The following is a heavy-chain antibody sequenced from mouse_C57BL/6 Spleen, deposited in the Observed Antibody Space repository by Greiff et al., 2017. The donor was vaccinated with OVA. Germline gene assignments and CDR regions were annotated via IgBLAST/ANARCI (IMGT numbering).Heavy chain of an antibody. Sequence: DVQLVESGGDLVKPGGSLKLSCAASGFTFSSYGMSWVRQTPDKRLEWVATISSGGSYTYYPDSVKGRFTISRDNAKNTLYLQMSSLKSEDTAMYYCARHDDGSLYWYFDVWGTGTTVTVSS. CDR2: ISSGGSYT. J-gene: IGHJ1*03. CDR3: ARHDDGSLYWYFDV. D-gene: IGHD2-3*01. V-gene: IGHV5-6*01. CDR1: GFTFSSYG.